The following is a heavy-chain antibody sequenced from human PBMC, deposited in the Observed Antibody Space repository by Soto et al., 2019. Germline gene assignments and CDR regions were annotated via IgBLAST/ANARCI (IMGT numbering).Heavy chain of an antibody. CDR1: GGSFSGYY. CDR2: INHSGST. CDR3: ARGVPAAIFRLNWFDP. Sequence: SETLSLTCAFYGGSFSGYYWSLIRQPPGKGLEWIGGINHSGSTNYNPSLKSRVTISVDTSKNQFSLKLSSVTAADTAVYYCARGVPAAIFRLNWFDPWGQGTLVTVSS. D-gene: IGHD2-2*01. J-gene: IGHJ5*02. V-gene: IGHV4-34*01.